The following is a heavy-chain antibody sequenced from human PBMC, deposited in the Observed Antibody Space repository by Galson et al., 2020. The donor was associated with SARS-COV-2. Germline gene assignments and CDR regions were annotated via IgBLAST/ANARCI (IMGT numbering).Heavy chain of an antibody. CDR3: ARDLWKFQGIYYYYGMDV. CDR2: IIPIFGTA. Sequence: SVQVSCKASGGTFSSYAISWVRQAPGQGLEWMGGIIPIFGTANYAQKFQGRVTITADESTSTAYMELSSLRSEDTAVYYCARDLWKFQGIYYYYGMDVWGQGTTVTVSS. CDR1: GGTFSSYA. D-gene: IGHD3-3*01. J-gene: IGHJ6*02. V-gene: IGHV1-69*13.